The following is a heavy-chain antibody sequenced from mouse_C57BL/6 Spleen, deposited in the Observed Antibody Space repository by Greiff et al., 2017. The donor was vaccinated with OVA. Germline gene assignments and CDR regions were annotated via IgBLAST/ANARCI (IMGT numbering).Heavy chain of an antibody. CDR1: GYSITSGYY. J-gene: IGHJ2*01. CDR3: AREGGLGPDY. D-gene: IGHD2-14*01. Sequence: EVQLQQSGPGLVKPSQSLSLTCSVTGYSITSGYYWNWIRQFPGNKLEWMGYISYDGSNNYNPSLKNRISITRDTSKNQFFLKLNSVTTEDTATYYCAREGGLGPDYWGQGTTLTVSS. V-gene: IGHV3-6*01. CDR2: ISYDGSN.